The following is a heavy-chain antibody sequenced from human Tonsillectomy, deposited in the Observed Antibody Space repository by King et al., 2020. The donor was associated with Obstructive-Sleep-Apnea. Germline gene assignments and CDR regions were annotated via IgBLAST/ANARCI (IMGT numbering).Heavy chain of an antibody. Sequence: QLQESGPGLVKPSETLSLTCTVSGYSISSGYYWGWIRQPPGKGLEWIGSIYHSGSTYYNPSLKSRVTISVDTSKNQFSLKLSSVTAADTAVYYCARVGDYGDYVDYWGQGTLVTVSS. CDR3: ARVGDYGDYVDY. D-gene: IGHD4-17*01. J-gene: IGHJ4*02. V-gene: IGHV4-38-2*02. CDR2: IYHSGST. CDR1: GYSISSGYY.